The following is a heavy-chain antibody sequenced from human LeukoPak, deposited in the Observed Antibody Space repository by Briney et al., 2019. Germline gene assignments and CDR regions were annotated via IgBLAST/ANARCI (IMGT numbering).Heavy chain of an antibody. D-gene: IGHD6-19*01. V-gene: IGHV3-7*01. CDR1: GLTFGSSW. Sequence: GGSLRLSCAASGLTFGSSWMTWVRQTLDKALYRVASIKHDGSAEYYLESAKGRFTVSRDNAKNSLYLQMNSLRAEDSAVYFCARRDSSGWYYFDYWGPGTLVTVSS. CDR2: IKHDGSAE. J-gene: IGHJ4*02. CDR3: ARRDSSGWYYFDY.